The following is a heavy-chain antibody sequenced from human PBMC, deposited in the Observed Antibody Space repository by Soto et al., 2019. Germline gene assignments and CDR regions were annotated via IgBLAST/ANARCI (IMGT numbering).Heavy chain of an antibody. D-gene: IGHD2-15*01. J-gene: IGHJ5*01. Sequence: SEPLSLTCSVSGDSISTVDYFWAWIRQPPGQALEYIGYIYKSATTYYNPSFESRVAISLDTSKSQFSLNVTSVTAADTAVYFCARGRYCLPGRCFPNWFDSWGQGTLVTVYS. CDR3: ARGRYCLPGRCFPNWFDS. CDR1: GDSISTVDYF. V-gene: IGHV4-30-4*01. CDR2: IYKSATT.